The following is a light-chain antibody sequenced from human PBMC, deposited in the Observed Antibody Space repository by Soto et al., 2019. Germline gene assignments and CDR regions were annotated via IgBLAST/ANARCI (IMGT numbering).Light chain of an antibody. CDR3: SSSTSSNTVI. V-gene: IGLV2-14*01. CDR2: EVT. CDR1: SSDVGGYNY. Sequence: QSALTQPASVSGSPGQSITISCSGTSSDVGGYNYVSWYQQHPGKAPKVMIYEVTNRPSGVSNRFSGSKSGNTASLTISGLQAEDEADYYCSSSTSSNTVIFGGGTKVTVL. J-gene: IGLJ2*01.